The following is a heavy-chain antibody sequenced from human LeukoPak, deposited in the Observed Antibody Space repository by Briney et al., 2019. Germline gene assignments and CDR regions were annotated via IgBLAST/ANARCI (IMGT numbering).Heavy chain of an antibody. D-gene: IGHD3-10*01. CDR1: GGSISNYY. CDR2: IYYSGTT. V-gene: IGHV4-59*01. CDR3: ARDLSSYYGSGSSGSWFDP. Sequence: SETLSLTCTVSGGSISNYYWNWIRQPPGKGLEWIGYIYYSGTTNYNPSLKSRVSMSVDTSKNQFSLKLSSVTAADTAVYYCARDLSSYYGSGSSGSWFDPWGQGTLVTVSS. J-gene: IGHJ5*02.